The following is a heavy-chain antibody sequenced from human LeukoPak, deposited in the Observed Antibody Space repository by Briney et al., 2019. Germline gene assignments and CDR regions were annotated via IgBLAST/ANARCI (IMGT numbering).Heavy chain of an antibody. CDR2: ISGSRGTT. Sequence: GGSLRLSCAASGFTFSSYAMSWVRQAPGKGLEWVSAISGSRGTTYYADSVKGRFTISRDNAKNTLYLQMNSLRAEDTAVYYCAKDRRGSSSPYYFDYWGQGTLVTVSS. CDR1: GFTFSSYA. V-gene: IGHV3-23*01. D-gene: IGHD6-13*01. CDR3: AKDRRGSSSPYYFDY. J-gene: IGHJ4*02.